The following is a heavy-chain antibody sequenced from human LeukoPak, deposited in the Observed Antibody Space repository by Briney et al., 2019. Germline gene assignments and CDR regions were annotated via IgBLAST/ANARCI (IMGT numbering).Heavy chain of an antibody. D-gene: IGHD4-17*01. CDR2: ISSSSSYI. J-gene: IGHJ4*02. CDR1: GFTFSNYP. V-gene: IGHV3-21*01. CDR3: ARVDDSRDYGDYVIDGGIGY. Sequence: PGGSLRLSCAASGFTFSNYPMNWVRQAPGKGLEWVSSISSSSSYIYYADSVKGRFTISRDNAKNSLYLQMNSLRAEDTAVYYCARVDDSRDYGDYVIDGGIGYWGQGTLVTVSS.